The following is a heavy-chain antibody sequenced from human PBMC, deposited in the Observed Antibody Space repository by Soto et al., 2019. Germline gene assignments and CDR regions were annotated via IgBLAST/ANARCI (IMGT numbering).Heavy chain of an antibody. CDR1: GFTFSGYS. V-gene: IGHV3-21*02. Sequence: EVQLVESGGGLVKPGGSLRLSCAASGFTFSGYSMNWVRQAPGKGLEWVSSISGSSTYIYYADSVKGRFTISRDNAQNSLHLQMNSLRDEDTALYYCAKDNEVPGEIHHWGQGTLVTVSS. CDR3: AKDNEVPGEIHH. CDR2: ISGSSTYI. J-gene: IGHJ5*02. D-gene: IGHD7-27*01.